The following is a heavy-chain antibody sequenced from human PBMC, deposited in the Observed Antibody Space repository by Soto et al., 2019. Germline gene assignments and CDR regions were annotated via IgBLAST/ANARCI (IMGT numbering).Heavy chain of an antibody. Sequence: QLQLQESGPGLVKPSETLSLTCTVSGGSISSSSYYWGWIRQPPGKGLEWIGSIYYSGSTYYNPSLKSRVTISVDTSKNQFSLKLSSVTAADTAVYYCATPLDYGDYEGGPPWGQGTLVTVSS. V-gene: IGHV4-39*01. CDR1: GGSISSSSYY. CDR3: ATPLDYGDYEGGPP. CDR2: IYYSGST. J-gene: IGHJ5*02. D-gene: IGHD4-17*01.